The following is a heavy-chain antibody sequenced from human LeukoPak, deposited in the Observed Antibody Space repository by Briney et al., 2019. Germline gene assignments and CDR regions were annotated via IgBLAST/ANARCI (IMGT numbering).Heavy chain of an antibody. Sequence: PGGSLRLSCAASGFTFSSSAMSWVRQAPGKGLEWVSGISSSGDSTYYADSVKGRFTISRDSSKNTLYLQMSSLRAEDTAAYYCAKDKGIAAAPLDYMDVWGKGTTVTVSS. D-gene: IGHD6-13*01. J-gene: IGHJ6*03. CDR1: GFTFSSSA. CDR3: AKDKGIAAAPLDYMDV. V-gene: IGHV3-23*01. CDR2: ISSSGDST.